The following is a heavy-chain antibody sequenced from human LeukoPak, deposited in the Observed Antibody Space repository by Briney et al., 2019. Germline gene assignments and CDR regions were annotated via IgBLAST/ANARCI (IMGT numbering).Heavy chain of an antibody. V-gene: IGHV1-18*01. J-gene: IGHJ5*02. CDR1: GYTFTSYG. CDR2: ISAYNGNT. Sequence: ASVKVSCKASGYTFTSYGISWVRQAPGQGLEWMGWISAYNGNTNYAQKLQGRVTMTTDTSTSTAYMELRSLRSDDTAVYYCARGEVVVVTANNWFDPGGQGTLVTVSS. CDR3: ARGEVVVVTANNWFDP. D-gene: IGHD2-21*02.